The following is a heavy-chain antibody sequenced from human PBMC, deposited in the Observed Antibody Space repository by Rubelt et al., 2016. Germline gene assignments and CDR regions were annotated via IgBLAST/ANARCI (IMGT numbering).Heavy chain of an antibody. CDR3: ARLSITIFGVVVYYYGMDV. D-gene: IGHD3-3*01. CDR1: GYTFTSYD. J-gene: IGHJ6*02. CDR2: MNPNSGNT. Sequence: QVQLVQSGAEVKKPWASVKVSCKASGYTFTSYDINWVRQATGQGLEWMGWMNPNSGNTGYAQKFQGRVTMTRNTSISTAYMELSSLRSEDTAVYYCARLSITIFGVVVYYYGMDVWGQGTTVTVSS. V-gene: IGHV1-8*01.